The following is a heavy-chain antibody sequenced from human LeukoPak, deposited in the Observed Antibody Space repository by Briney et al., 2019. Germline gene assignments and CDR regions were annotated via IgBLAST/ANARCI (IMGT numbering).Heavy chain of an antibody. CDR3: VRNGDYSADY. J-gene: IGHJ4*02. CDR2: IHHSGSA. CDR1: GVSISTGYW. D-gene: IGHD4-17*01. Sequence: SETLSLTCAVSGVSISTGYWWSWVRQPPGERLEWIGEIHHSGSAAYNPSLKSRVIISVDKSKNQFSLNLNSVTAADTAVYYCVRNGDYSADYWGQGTLVTVSS. V-gene: IGHV4-4*02.